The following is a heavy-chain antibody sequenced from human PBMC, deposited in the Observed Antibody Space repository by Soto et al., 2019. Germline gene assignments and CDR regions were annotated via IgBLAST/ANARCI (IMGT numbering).Heavy chain of an antibody. J-gene: IGHJ4*02. CDR3: AKKPGVITVITSFDH. CDR1: GFTFNKYA. CDR2: ISGSGAST. V-gene: IGHV3-23*01. Sequence: GGSLRLSCVASGFTFNKYALAWVRQAPGKGLEWVSAISGSGASTYEAGSVKGRFNITRDNTNNTPSLQMNSLLAEHTSVYYCAKKPGVITVITSFDHWGQGTPVTVSS. D-gene: IGHD3-16*01.